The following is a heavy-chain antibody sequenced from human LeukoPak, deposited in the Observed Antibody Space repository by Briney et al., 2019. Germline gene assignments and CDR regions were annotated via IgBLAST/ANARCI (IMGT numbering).Heavy chain of an antibody. D-gene: IGHD2-15*01. CDR2: ISSSSSYI. J-gene: IGHJ3*02. CDR3: ARAMFAGYCSGGSCYPDDAFDI. V-gene: IGHV3-21*01. CDR1: GFTFSSYS. Sequence: KTGGSLRLSCAASGFTFSSYSMNWVRQAPGKELEWVSSISSSSSYIYYADSVKGRFTISRDNAKNSLYLQMNSLRAEDTAVYYCARAMFAGYCSGGSCYPDDAFDIWGQGTMVTVSS.